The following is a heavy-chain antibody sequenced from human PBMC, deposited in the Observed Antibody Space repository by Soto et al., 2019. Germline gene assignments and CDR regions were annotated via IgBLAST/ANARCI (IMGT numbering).Heavy chain of an antibody. D-gene: IGHD5-12*01. CDR3: ARDSGYDYGPYDAFDI. CDR2: IYYSGST. CDR1: GGSISSGGYY. V-gene: IGHV4-31*03. J-gene: IGHJ3*02. Sequence: QVQLQESGPGLVKPSQTLSLTCTVSGGSISSGGYYWSWIRQHPGKGLEWIGYIYYSGSTYYNPSLKSRVTISVDTSKNQFSLKLSSVTAANTAVYYCARDSGYDYGPYDAFDIWGQGTMVTVSS.